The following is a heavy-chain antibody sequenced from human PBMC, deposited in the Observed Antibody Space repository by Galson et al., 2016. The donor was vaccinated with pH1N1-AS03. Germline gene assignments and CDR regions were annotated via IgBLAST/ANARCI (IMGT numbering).Heavy chain of an antibody. V-gene: IGHV3-48*02. CDR3: AREYNGHDPRYLYGMDV. CDR2: IGKGSGII. J-gene: IGHJ6*02. CDR1: GFTFSSYR. D-gene: IGHD5-12*01. Sequence: SLRLSCAASGFTFSSYRMNWVRHAPGKGLEWVSYIGKGSGIIYYADSVRGRFTISRDDVNNSLYLQMHSLRDEDTALYYCAREYNGHDPRYLYGMDVWGQGTTVIVSS.